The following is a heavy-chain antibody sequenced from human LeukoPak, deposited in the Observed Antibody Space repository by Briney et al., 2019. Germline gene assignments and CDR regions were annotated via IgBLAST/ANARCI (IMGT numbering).Heavy chain of an antibody. V-gene: IGHV4-59*12. CDR1: GGSISSYY. J-gene: IGHJ3*02. D-gene: IGHD3-10*01. Sequence: PSETLSLTCTFSGGSISSYYWNWIRHPPGKGLEWIGYIYYSGSTNYNPSLKSRLTISVDTSRNQFSLKLTSVTAADTAVYYCAKSNGYGLVDIWGQGTMVTVSS. CDR3: AKSNGYGLVDI. CDR2: IYYSGST.